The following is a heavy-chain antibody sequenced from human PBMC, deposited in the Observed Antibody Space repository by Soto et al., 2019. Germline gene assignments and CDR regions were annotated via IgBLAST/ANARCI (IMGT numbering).Heavy chain of an antibody. J-gene: IGHJ3*02. V-gene: IGHV1-2*04. CDR3: ARVLQTRGYSGYDPYAFDI. Sequence: QVQLVQSGAEVKKPGASVKVSCKASGYTFTGYYMHWVRQAPGQGLEWMGWINPNSGGTNYAQKFQGWVTMTRDTSMSTAYMALSRLRSDDTAVYYCARVLQTRGYSGYDPYAFDIWGQGTMVTVSS. CDR2: INPNSGGT. D-gene: IGHD5-12*01. CDR1: GYTFTGYY.